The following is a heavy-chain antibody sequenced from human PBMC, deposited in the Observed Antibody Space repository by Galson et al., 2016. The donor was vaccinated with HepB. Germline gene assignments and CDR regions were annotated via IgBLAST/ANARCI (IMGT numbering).Heavy chain of an antibody. CDR3: AKHTYIYASATFSGFDS. J-gene: IGHJ4*02. Sequence: SLRLSCAASKFRFSAYGMHWVRQAPGKGLEWVAVIPYDGRNKYYADSVKGRFTISRDNSKNTLHLQMDGLKAEDTAIYYCAKHTYIYASATFSGFDSWGQGTLVTVSS. CDR1: KFRFSAYG. CDR2: IPYDGRNK. V-gene: IGHV3-30*18. D-gene: IGHD5-18*01.